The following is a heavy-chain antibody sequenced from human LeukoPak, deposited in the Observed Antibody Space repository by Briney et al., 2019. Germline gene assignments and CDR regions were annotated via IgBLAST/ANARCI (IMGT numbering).Heavy chain of an antibody. Sequence: ASVKVSCKASGGTFSSYAISWVRQAPGQGLEWMGGIIPIFGTANYAQKFQGRVTITADESTSTAYMELSSLRSEDTAVYYCARNLGSGYYNDAFDIWGQGTMVTVSS. CDR1: GGTFSSYA. D-gene: IGHD3-22*01. J-gene: IGHJ3*02. V-gene: IGHV1-69*13. CDR3: ARNLGSGYYNDAFDI. CDR2: IIPIFGTA.